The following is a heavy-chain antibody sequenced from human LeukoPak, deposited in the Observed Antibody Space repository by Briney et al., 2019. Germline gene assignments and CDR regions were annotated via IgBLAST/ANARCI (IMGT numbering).Heavy chain of an antibody. D-gene: IGHD3-3*01. CDR1: GVSIRSGSYY. CDR2: IYTSGTT. CDR3: ARRYDFWSGYPPPLDY. Sequence: TSETLSLTCTVSGVSIRSGSYYWSWIRQPAGKGLEWIGRIYTSGTTNYNPSLKSRVTISVDTSKKQFSLKLSSVTAADTAVYYCARRYDFWSGYPPPLDYWGQGTLVTVSS. V-gene: IGHV4-61*02. J-gene: IGHJ4*02.